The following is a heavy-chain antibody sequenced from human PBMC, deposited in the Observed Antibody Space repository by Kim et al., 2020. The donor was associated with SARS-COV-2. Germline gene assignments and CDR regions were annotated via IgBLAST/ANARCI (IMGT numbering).Heavy chain of an antibody. CDR3: AKDLLYVPGRGYFDS. J-gene: IGHJ4*02. Sequence: DPVRGRFTISRDNSKNTLFLQMDSLRVDDTAVYYCAKDLLYVPGRGYFDSWGQGVLVTVSS. V-gene: IGHV3-23*01. D-gene: IGHD3-10*01.